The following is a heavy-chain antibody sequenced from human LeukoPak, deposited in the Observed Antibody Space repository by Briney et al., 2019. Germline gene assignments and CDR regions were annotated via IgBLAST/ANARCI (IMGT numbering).Heavy chain of an antibody. CDR2: IYYSGST. D-gene: IGHD3-16*01. Sequence: SETLSLTCTVSGGSISSSSYYWGWIRQPPGKGLEWIGSIYYSGSTYYNPSLKSRVTIPVDTSKNQFSLKLSSVTAADTAVYYCARRFGWFDPWGQGTLVTVSS. CDR1: GGSISSSSYY. V-gene: IGHV4-39*01. CDR3: ARRFGWFDP. J-gene: IGHJ5*02.